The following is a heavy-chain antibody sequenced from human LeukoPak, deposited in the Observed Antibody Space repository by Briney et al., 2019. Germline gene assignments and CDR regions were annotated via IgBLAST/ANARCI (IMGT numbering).Heavy chain of an antibody. J-gene: IGHJ4*02. CDR1: GFTVSSDY. CDR2: INSDGGSP. V-gene: IGHV3-74*01. D-gene: IGHD6-19*01. CDR3: TRAVAGTYFDQ. Sequence: RTGGSLRLSCAASGFTVSSDYMTWVRQAPGKGLVWVSRINSDGGSPSYADSVKGRFTISRDNAKNTLYLQMNSLRAEDTAMYYCTRAVAGTYFDQWGQGTLVTVSS.